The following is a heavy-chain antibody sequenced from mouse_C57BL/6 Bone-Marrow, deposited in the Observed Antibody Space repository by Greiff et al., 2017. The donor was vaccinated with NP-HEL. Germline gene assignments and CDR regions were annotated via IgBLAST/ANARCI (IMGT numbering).Heavy chain of an antibody. J-gene: IGHJ3*01. Sequence: EVQGVESGGDLVKPGGSLKLSCAASGLTFSSYGMSWVRQTPDKRLEWVATISSGGSYTYYPDSVKGRFTISRDNAKNTLYLQMSSLKSEDTAMYYCASPITTVVGRFAYWGQGTLVTVSA. CDR1: GLTFSSYG. CDR3: ASPITTVVGRFAY. CDR2: ISSGGSYT. D-gene: IGHD1-1*01. V-gene: IGHV5-6*01.